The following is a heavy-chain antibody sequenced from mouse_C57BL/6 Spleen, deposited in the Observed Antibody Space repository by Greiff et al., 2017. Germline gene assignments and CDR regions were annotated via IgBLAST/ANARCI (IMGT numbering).Heavy chain of an antibody. Sequence: EVQGVESGGGLVKPGGSLKLSCAASGFPFSDYGMHWVRQAPEKGLEWVAYISSGSSTIYYADTVKGRFTISRDNAKNTLFLQMTSLRSEDTAMYYCARGGYYVRDAMDYWGQGTSVTGSS. CDR1: GFPFSDYG. CDR3: ARGGYYVRDAMDY. V-gene: IGHV5-17*01. J-gene: IGHJ4*01. D-gene: IGHD2-3*01. CDR2: ISSGSSTI.